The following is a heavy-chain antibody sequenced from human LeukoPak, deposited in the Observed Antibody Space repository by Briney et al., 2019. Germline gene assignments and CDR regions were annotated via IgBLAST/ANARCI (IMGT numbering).Heavy chain of an antibody. CDR2: INPNSGGT. V-gene: IGHV1-2*04. CDR3: ARDNRYSGSYDY. D-gene: IGHD1-26*01. J-gene: IGHJ4*02. CDR1: GYTFTGYC. Sequence: ASVKVSCKASGYTFTGYCMYWVRQAPGQGLEWMGWINPNSGGTNYAQKFQGWVTMTRDTSISTAYMELSRLRSDDTAVYYCARDNRYSGSYDYWGQGTLVTVSS.